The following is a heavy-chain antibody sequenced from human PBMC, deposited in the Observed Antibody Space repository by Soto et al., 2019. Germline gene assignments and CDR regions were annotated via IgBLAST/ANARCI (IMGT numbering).Heavy chain of an antibody. D-gene: IGHD2-2*01. CDR1: GGSFSSHY. CDR3: ATGLSEVGPGAMDT. J-gene: IGHJ5*02. CDR2: IYPTGST. Sequence: QVQLQESGPGLVKPSETLSLSCTVSGGSFSSHYCNWVRESAGKGLEWIGRIYPTGSTTYNPSLKSRLTTCVETSNNQFSLRLTSMTAADTAVYYCATGLSEVGPGAMDTWGQGTLFTVSS. V-gene: IGHV4-4*07.